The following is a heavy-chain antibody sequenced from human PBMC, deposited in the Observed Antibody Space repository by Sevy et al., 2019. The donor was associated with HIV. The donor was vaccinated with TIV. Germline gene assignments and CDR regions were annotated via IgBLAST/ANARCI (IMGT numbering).Heavy chain of an antibody. J-gene: IGHJ4*02. V-gene: IGHV1-3*01. CDR3: ARGKGGIFGVVTGQFDY. CDR1: GYTFSNNA. CDR2: VHAGNGHT. Sequence: ASVKVSCKASGYTFSNNAIHWVRQAPGQRLEWMGWVHAGNGHTKFSEKFQDRVTISRDTSAATVYMDLTSLTSEDTAIYYCARGKGGIFGVVTGQFDYWGQGTLVTVSS. D-gene: IGHD3-3*01.